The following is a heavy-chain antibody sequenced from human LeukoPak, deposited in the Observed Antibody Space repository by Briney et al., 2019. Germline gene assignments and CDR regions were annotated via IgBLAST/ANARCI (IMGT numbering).Heavy chain of an antibody. Sequence: ASVKVSSKASGYTFTSYGISWVRQAPGQGLGWMGWISAYNGNTNYAQKLQGRVTMTTDTSTSTADMELRSLRSDDTAVYYCARASQVGVVVPAAIDGMDVWGQGTTVTVSS. CDR1: GYTFTSYG. CDR3: ARASQVGVVVPAAIDGMDV. V-gene: IGHV1-18*01. J-gene: IGHJ6*02. CDR2: ISAYNGNT. D-gene: IGHD2-2*01.